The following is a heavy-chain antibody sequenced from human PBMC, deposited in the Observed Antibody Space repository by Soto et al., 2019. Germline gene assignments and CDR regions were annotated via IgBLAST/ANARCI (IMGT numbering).Heavy chain of an antibody. D-gene: IGHD3-22*01. V-gene: IGHV4-59*11. CDR1: GSSSDLG. CDR3: SRDSGDSRGSYYYYGMDV. Sequence: GSSSDLGGRWILKNPRQGLEWIGYIYYSGSTNYNPSLKSRVTISVDTSKNQFSLKLSSVTAADTAVYYCSRDSGDSRGSYYYYGMDVWGQGTTVTVSS. J-gene: IGHJ6*02. CDR2: IYYSGST.